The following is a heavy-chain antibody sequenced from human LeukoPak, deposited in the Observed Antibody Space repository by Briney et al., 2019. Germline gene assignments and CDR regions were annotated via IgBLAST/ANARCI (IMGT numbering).Heavy chain of an antibody. CDR3: TTTDHFDY. V-gene: IGHV3-21*01. Sequence: PGGSLRLSCAASGFTFSSYTMNWVRQAPGKGLEWVSSISSSSGYIFYADSVKGRFTISRDTAKNTLYLQMNSLRAEDTAAYYCTTTDHFDYWGQGTLVTVSS. CDR1: GFTFSSYT. D-gene: IGHD1/OR15-1a*01. CDR2: ISSSSGYI. J-gene: IGHJ4*02.